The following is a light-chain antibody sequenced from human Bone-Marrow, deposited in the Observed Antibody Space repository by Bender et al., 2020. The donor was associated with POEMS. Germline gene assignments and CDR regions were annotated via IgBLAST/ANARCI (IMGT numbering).Light chain of an antibody. J-gene: IGLJ2*01. CDR3: SSYTRSSTYVV. V-gene: IGLV2-14*01. Sequence: QSALTQPASVSGSPGQSITISCTGTSSDVGSYNYVSWYQQHPGKAPKLMIYDVTNRPSGVSNRFSGSKSGNTASLTISGLQAEDEAAYYCSSYTRSSTYVVFGGGTKLTVL. CDR2: DVT. CDR1: SSDVGSYNY.